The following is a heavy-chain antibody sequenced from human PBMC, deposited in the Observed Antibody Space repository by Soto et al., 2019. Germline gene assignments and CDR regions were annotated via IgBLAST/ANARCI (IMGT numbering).Heavy chain of an antibody. CDR1: GFTFSSYW. V-gene: IGHV3-7*02. D-gene: IGHD3-22*01. CDR3: XXXXGAXYDRXXDY. Sequence: EVQLVXSGGGLVQPGGSLRLSCAASGFTFSSYWMSWVRQAPGKGLEWVTNINQDGSEKYYVDSVKGRFXXSXXXGKXXXXXXXXXXXXXXXXXXXXXXXXGAXYDRXXDYWGQGTLVTVSS. J-gene: IGHJ4*02. CDR2: INQDGSEK.